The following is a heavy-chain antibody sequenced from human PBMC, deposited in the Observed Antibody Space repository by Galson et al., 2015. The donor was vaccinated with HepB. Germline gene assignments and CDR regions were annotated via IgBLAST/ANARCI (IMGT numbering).Heavy chain of an antibody. J-gene: IGHJ4*02. CDR3: ARVGGGYYDSSGYPFDY. CDR1: GFTFSSYW. Sequence: SLRLSCAASGFTFSSYWMSWVRQAPGKGLEWVANIKQDGSEKYYVDSVKGRFTISRDNAKNSLYLQMNSLRAEDTAVYYCARVGGGYYDSSGYPFDYWGQGTLVTVSS. CDR2: IKQDGSEK. D-gene: IGHD3-22*01. V-gene: IGHV3-7*03.